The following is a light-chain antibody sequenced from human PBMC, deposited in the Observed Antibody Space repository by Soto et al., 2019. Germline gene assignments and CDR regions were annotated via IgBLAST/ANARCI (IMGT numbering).Light chain of an antibody. CDR1: HSNIGAGYA. CDR2: DTS. V-gene: IGLV1-40*01. J-gene: IGLJ2*01. CDR3: QSFDSKPHVI. Sequence: QSVLTQPPSVSGAPGQRVTISCTGSHSNIGAGYAVHWYQQLPGTAPKLLIYDTSSRPSGVPDRFSGAKSGTSASLTIAGLQAEDEADYYSQSFDSKPHVIFGGGTKLTVL.